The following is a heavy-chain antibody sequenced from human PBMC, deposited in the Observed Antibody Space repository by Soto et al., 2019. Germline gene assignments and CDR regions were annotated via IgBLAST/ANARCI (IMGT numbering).Heavy chain of an antibody. J-gene: IGHJ6*03. CDR2: MNPNSGNT. CDR1: GYTFTSYD. D-gene: IGHD6-6*01. Sequence: VKVSCKASGYTFTSYDSNWVRPATGQGLEWMGWMNPNSGNTGYAQKFQGRVTMTRNTSISTAYMELSSLRSEDTAVYYCARVDYSSSSHYYYYYMDVWGKGTTVTVSS. V-gene: IGHV1-8*01. CDR3: ARVDYSSSSHYYYYYMDV.